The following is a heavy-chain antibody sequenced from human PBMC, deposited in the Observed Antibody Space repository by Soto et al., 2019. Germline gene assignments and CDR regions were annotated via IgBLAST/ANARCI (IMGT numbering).Heavy chain of an antibody. J-gene: IGHJ2*01. CDR3: TRAWGGGVDL. D-gene: IGHD2-15*01. Sequence: EVQLVESGGGLVQPGGSLRLSCAASGFTFSSYWMDWVRQAPGKGLVWVSRINSDGSSRSYADSVKGRFTMSRDNAKNTLYRQMNSLRAEDTAVYYCTRAWGGGVDLWGRGTLVTVSS. CDR2: INSDGSSR. V-gene: IGHV3-74*01. CDR1: GFTFSSYW.